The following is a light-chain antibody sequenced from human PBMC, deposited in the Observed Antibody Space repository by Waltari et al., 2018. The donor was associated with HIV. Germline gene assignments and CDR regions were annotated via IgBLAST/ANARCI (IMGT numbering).Light chain of an antibody. V-gene: IGKV3-15*01. Sequence: EIVMTQSPATLSVSPGERATLSCRASQSISNNVAWYQQKPGQAPRRLIKAASARATGIPVRFSGSGSGTEFTLTISSLQSEDLAVYYCHQYNNWPRTFGQGTKVEIK. CDR1: QSISNN. CDR2: AAS. J-gene: IGKJ1*01. CDR3: HQYNNWPRT.